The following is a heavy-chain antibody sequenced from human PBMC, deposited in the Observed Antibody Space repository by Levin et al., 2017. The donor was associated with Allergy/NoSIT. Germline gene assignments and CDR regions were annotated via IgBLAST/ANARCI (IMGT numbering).Heavy chain of an antibody. J-gene: IGHJ6*02. Sequence: GGSLRLSCAASGFTFSSYAMHWVRQAPGKGLEWVAVISYDGSNKYYADSVKGRFTISRDNSKNTLYLQMNSLRAEDTAVYYCAREQTWIQLWLVNDYYGMDVWGQGTTVTVSS. V-gene: IGHV3-30-3*01. CDR2: ISYDGSNK. D-gene: IGHD5-18*01. CDR1: GFTFSSYA. CDR3: AREQTWIQLWLVNDYYGMDV.